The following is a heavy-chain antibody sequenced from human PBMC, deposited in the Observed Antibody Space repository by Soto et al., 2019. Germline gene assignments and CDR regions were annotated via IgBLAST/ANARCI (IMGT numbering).Heavy chain of an antibody. CDR2: IHHSGNT. CDR3: VRGFYDSRGYSSPFDL. CDR1: GDSNISDY. J-gene: IGHJ5*02. Sequence: QVQLQESGPGLVKPSETLSLSCTVSGDSNISDYWSWIRQSPGKGLEWIAYIHHSGNTYYNPSLKSRVTMSLDTSRNQFSLDLRSVTAADTAVYYCVRGFYDSRGYSSPFDLWGQGTQVTVSS. V-gene: IGHV4-59*01. D-gene: IGHD3-22*01.